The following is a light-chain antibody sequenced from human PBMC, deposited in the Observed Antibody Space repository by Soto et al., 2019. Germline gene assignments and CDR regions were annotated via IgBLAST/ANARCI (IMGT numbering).Light chain of an antibody. V-gene: IGLV2-8*01. J-gene: IGLJ1*01. Sequence: QSALTQPPSASGSPGQSATISCTGTSGDIGGYDYVSWYQQHPGKAPKLMIYEVAKRPLGVPDRFSGSKSGNTASLTVSGLQAEDEADYYCSSYAGSNNPYVFGTGTKVTVL. CDR1: SGDIGGYDY. CDR2: EVA. CDR3: SSYAGSNNPYV.